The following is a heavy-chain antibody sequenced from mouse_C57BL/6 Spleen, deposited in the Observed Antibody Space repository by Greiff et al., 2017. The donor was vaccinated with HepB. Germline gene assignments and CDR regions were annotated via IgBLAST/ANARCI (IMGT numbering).Heavy chain of an antibody. CDR2: ISNGGGTT. CDR1: GFSFSDYY. V-gene: IGHV5-12*01. J-gene: IGHJ4*01. Sequence: EVMLVESGGGLVQPGGSLKLSCAASGFSFSDYYVYWVRQTPEKGLEWVAYISNGGGTTYYPATVKGRFTISRDNAKNTLYLQMSRLKYEDTAMYYCARGMNYYAMDYWGQGTSVTVSS. CDR3: ARGMNYYAMDY.